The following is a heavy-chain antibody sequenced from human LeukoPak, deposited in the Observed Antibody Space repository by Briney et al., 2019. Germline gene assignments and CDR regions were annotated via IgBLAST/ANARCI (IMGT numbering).Heavy chain of an antibody. CDR2: IYYSGST. J-gene: IGHJ4*02. CDR1: GGSISSGGYY. Sequence: SQTLSLTCTVSGGSISSGGYYWSWIRQHPGKGLEWIGFIYYSGSTYYNPSLKSRVTISVDNSKNQFSLKVNSVTAADTAIYYCARWDIVGATSGLDYWGRGTLVAVSS. CDR3: ARWDIVGATSGLDY. D-gene: IGHD1-26*01. V-gene: IGHV4-31*03.